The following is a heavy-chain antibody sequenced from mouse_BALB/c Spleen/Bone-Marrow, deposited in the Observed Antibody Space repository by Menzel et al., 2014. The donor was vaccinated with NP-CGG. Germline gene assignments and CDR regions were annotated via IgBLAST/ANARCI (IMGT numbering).Heavy chain of an antibody. CDR1: GYSFTGYT. D-gene: IGHD1-1*01. V-gene: IGHV1-18*01. CDR3: ARRDYGSSPFDY. Sequence: VQLQQSGPELVKPGASMKISCKASGYSFTGYTMNWVKQSHGKNLEWIGLINPFNGGSIYNQKFKGKATLTIHKSSSTAYMELLSLTSEDSAVYYCARRDYGSSPFDYWGQGTTLTVSS. CDR2: INPFNGGS. J-gene: IGHJ2*01.